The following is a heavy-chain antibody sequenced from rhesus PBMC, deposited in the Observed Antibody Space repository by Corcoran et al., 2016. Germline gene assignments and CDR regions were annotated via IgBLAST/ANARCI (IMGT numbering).Heavy chain of an antibody. CDR1: GYSISSGYG. D-gene: IGHD6-31*01. Sequence: QVQLQESGPGLVKPSETLSLTCAVSGYSISSGYGWSWIRQPPGKGLEWIGYIGGSSGSTNYNPSLKSRFTILKDTSKNQFSLKLSSVTAADTAVYYCARARRGSGWYFDLWGPGTPITISS. CDR2: IGGSSGST. V-gene: IGHV4-127*01. J-gene: IGHJ2*01. CDR3: ARARRGSGWYFDL.